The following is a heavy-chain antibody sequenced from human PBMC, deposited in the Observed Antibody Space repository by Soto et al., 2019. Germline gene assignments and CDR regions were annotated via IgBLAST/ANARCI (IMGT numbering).Heavy chain of an antibody. CDR1: GGSISSSSYY. Sequence: SETLSLTCTVSGGSISSSSYYWGWIRQPPGKGLEWIGSIYYSGSTYYNPSLKSRVTISVDTSKNQFSLKLSSVTAADTAVYYCARLVEAVSTVPQNYYYGMDVWGPGTTVTVSS. CDR2: IYYSGST. V-gene: IGHV4-39*01. CDR3: ARLVEAVSTVPQNYYYGMDV. J-gene: IGHJ6*02. D-gene: IGHD2-2*01.